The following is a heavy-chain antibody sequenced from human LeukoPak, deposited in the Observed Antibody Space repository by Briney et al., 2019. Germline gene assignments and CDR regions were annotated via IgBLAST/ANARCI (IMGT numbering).Heavy chain of an antibody. V-gene: IGHV4-59*01. J-gene: IGHJ4*02. CDR3: ARETNNWALDY. D-gene: IGHD1-20*01. Sequence: SETLSLTCTVSGGSIGTYYWSWLRQSPGKGLEWIGFIQYSGNTKSNPSLTGRVTISLDMSKNQFSLSLTSVTAADTAVYYCARETNNWALDYWGQGTLVTVSS. CDR2: IQYSGNT. CDR1: GGSIGTYY.